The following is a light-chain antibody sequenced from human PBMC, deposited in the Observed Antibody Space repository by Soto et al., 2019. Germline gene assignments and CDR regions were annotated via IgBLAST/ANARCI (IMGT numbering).Light chain of an antibody. Sequence: DVQMTQSPSTLSASVGDRVTITCRASQNIDNLLAWYQQTPGKAPKLLIYKASSLASGVPSRFSGGGSVTEFTLTISRLQPEDVATYYCQQYYFYPQPFGQGTKVEIK. J-gene: IGKJ1*01. CDR2: KAS. V-gene: IGKV1-5*03. CDR1: QNIDNL. CDR3: QQYYFYPQP.